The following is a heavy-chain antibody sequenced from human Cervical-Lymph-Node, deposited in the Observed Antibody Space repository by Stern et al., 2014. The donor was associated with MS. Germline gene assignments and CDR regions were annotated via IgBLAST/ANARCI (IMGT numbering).Heavy chain of an antibody. CDR3: ARDNSAFDH. V-gene: IGHV1-46*01. CDR2: VNPSGGST. Sequence: VQLEESGAEVKKPGASVKVSCKASGYTFTNYFMHWVRQAPGQGLEWMGVVNPSGGSTTYAKKFQGRVTMTRDTSTSTVYMELSSLRSEDMAVYYCARDNSAFDHWGQGTLVTVSS. CDR1: GYTFTNYF. J-gene: IGHJ4*02. D-gene: IGHD2/OR15-2a*01.